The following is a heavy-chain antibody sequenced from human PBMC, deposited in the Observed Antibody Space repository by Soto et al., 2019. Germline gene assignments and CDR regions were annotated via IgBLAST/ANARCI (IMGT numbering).Heavy chain of an antibody. D-gene: IGHD6-13*01. CDR1: GFSLSTSGVG. V-gene: IGHV2-5*02. CDR2: IYWDDDK. CDR3: AHRSTAAAGILFDY. Sequence: QITLKESGPTLVKPTQTLTLTCTFSGFSLSTSGVGVGWIRQPPGKALEWLALIYWDDDKRYSPSLKSRLTITKDTSKNQVVLTMTNMDPVDTATDYCAHRSTAAAGILFDYWGQGTLVTVSS. J-gene: IGHJ4*02.